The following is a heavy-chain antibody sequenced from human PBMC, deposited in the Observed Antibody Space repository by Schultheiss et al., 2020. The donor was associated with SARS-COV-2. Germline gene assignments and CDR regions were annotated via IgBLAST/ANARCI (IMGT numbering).Heavy chain of an antibody. Sequence: GGSLRLSCAASGFTFSSYGMHWVRQAPGKGLEWVAVIWYDGSNKYYADSVKGRFTISRDNSKNSVYLQMNSLRDEDTAVYYCARGGYSSSWYRDNYFDYWGQGTLVTVSS. CDR1: GFTFSSYG. J-gene: IGHJ4*02. CDR3: ARGGYSSSWYRDNYFDY. D-gene: IGHD6-13*01. V-gene: IGHV3-33*08. CDR2: IWYDGSNK.